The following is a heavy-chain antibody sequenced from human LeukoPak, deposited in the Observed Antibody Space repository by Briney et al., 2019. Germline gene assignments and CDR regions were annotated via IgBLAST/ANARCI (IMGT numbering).Heavy chain of an antibody. J-gene: IGHJ6*02. CDR1: GFTFSSYG. CDR2: ISYDGSNK. CDR3: AKGKSGSGSDV. D-gene: IGHD3-10*01. Sequence: GGSLRLSCAASGFTFSSYGMHWVRQAPGKGLEWVAVISYDGSNKYYADSVKGRFTISRDNSKNTLYLQMNSLRAEDTAIYYCAKGKSGSGSDVWGQGTTVIVSS. V-gene: IGHV3-30*18.